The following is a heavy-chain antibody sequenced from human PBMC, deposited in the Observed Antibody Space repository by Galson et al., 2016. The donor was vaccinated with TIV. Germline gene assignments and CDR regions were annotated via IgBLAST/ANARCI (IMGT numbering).Heavy chain of an antibody. V-gene: IGHV1-69*13. Sequence: SVKVSCKASGGTFSSYVFNWVRQAPGQGLEWMGGIIPLFDTAHYAQKFQGRVTITADESSRTVYRELSSLRSEETAVYYCATDRNTAMDTDHYYYGMDVWSQGTTVTVSS. D-gene: IGHD5-18*01. CDR2: IIPLFDTA. J-gene: IGHJ6*02. CDR3: ATDRNTAMDTDHYYYGMDV. CDR1: GGTFSSYV.